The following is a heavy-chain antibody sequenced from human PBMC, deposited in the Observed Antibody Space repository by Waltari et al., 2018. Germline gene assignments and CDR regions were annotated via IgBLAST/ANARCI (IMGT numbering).Heavy chain of an antibody. V-gene: IGHV1-69*08. CDR3: ARGEVRGSYKTDAFDI. CDR1: GGTFSSYA. Sequence: QVQLVQSGAEVKKPGSSVKVSCKASGGTFSSYAISWVRQAPGQGLECMGRIIPIFGTANYAQKFQGRVTITADKSTSTAYMELSSLRSEDTAVYYCARGEVRGSYKTDAFDIWGQGTMVTVSS. J-gene: IGHJ3*02. CDR2: IIPIFGTA. D-gene: IGHD3-16*01.